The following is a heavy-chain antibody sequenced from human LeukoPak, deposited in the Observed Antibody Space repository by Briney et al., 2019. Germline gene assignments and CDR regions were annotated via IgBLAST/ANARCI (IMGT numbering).Heavy chain of an antibody. CDR3: ARDPFPHDYGDF. V-gene: IGHV3-48*03. CDR1: GFTFRSYE. D-gene: IGHD3-16*01. J-gene: IGHJ4*02. CDR2: INSVGNII. Sequence: GSLRLSCATSGFTFRSYEMNWVRQAPGKGLEWISYINSVGNIIYYAHSVRGRFTISRDNAKNSLYLQMNSLRAEDTAVYYCARDPFPHDYGDFWGQGTLVTVSS.